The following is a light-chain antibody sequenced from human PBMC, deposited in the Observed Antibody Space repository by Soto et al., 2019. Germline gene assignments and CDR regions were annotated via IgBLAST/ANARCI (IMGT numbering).Light chain of an antibody. Sequence: QSVLTQPPSVSGAPGQRVTIYCTGSSSNIGAGYDVHWYQQLPRTAPKLLIYSNNNRPSGVPDRFSGSRSGTSASLAITGLQPEDEADYYCQSYDGRLGVSEIFGGGTKVTVL. CDR3: QSYDGRLGVSEI. CDR2: SNN. J-gene: IGLJ2*01. CDR1: SSNIGAGYD. V-gene: IGLV1-40*01.